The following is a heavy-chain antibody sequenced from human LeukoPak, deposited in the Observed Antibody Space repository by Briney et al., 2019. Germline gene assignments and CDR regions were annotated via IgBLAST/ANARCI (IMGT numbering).Heavy chain of an antibody. CDR2: MKNNNSGRTT. V-gene: IGHV3-15*01. CDR3: VTDGGLLPYYFTY. Sequence: GGSLRLSCAASGFIFPNAWMHWVRQAPGKGLEWVGRMKNNNSGRTTNYIAPVKGRFTISRDDSRNTLYLEMDSLKTDDTAIYYRVTDGGLLPYYFTYWGQGTLVTVSS. J-gene: IGHJ1*01. CDR1: GFIFPNAW. D-gene: IGHD3-10*01.